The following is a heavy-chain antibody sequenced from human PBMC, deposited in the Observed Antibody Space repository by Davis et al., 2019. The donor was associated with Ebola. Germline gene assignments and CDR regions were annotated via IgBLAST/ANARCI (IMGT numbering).Heavy chain of an antibody. V-gene: IGHV3-48*02. Sequence: GGSLRLSCAASGFTFSSYEMNWVRQAPGKGLEWVSYISSSSSTIYYADSVKGRFTISRDNAKNSLYLQMNSLRDEDTAVYYCASPLSTVTTGNYYYYYGMDVWGQGTTVTVSS. D-gene: IGHD4-17*01. CDR3: ASPLSTVTTGNYYYYYGMDV. J-gene: IGHJ6*02. CDR1: GFTFSSYE. CDR2: ISSSSSTI.